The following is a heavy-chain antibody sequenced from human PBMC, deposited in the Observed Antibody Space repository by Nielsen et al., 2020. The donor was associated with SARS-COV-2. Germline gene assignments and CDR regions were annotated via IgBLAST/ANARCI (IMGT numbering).Heavy chain of an antibody. CDR3: TRGYSGYDSDDY. CDR2: IRSKAYGGTT. D-gene: IGHD5-12*01. V-gene: IGHV3-49*04. CDR1: GFTFGDYA. J-gene: IGHJ4*02. Sequence: GESLKISCTASGFTFGDYAMSWVRQAPGKGLEWVGFIRSKAYGGTTEYAASVKGRFTISRDDSKSTAYLQMNSLKTEDTAVYYCTRGYSGYDSDDYWGQGTLVTVSS.